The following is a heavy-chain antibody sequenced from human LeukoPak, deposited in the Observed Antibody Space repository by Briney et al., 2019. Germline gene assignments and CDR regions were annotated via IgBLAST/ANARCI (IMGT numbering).Heavy chain of an antibody. J-gene: IGHJ4*02. CDR2: INPSGGST. Sequence: PGGSLRLSCAASGYTFTSYYMHWVRQAPGQGLEWMGIINPSGGSTSYAQKFQGRVTMTRDTSTSTVYMELSSLRSEDTAVYYCAKGSPGYSSGWLDDWGQGTLVTVSS. CDR1: GYTFTSYY. D-gene: IGHD6-19*01. V-gene: IGHV1-46*01. CDR3: AKGSPGYSSGWLDD.